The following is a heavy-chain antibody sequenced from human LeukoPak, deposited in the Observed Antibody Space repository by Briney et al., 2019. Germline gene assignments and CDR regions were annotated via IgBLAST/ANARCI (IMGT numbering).Heavy chain of an antibody. J-gene: IGHJ4*02. CDR3: TLYYYDSSGYPSFDF. CDR2: ISATSTTI. V-gene: IGHV3-48*02. D-gene: IGHD3-22*01. CDR1: GFTFSRYA. Sequence: GGSLRLSCAASGFTFSRYAMNWVRQAPGKGLEWVSYISATSTTIYYADSVKGRFTVSRDYAKNSLYLQMSSLREEDTAVYYCTLYYYDSSGYPSFDFWGQGTLVTVSS.